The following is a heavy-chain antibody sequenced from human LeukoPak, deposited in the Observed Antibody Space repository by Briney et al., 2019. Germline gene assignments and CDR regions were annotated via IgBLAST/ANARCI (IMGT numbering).Heavy chain of an antibody. CDR1: GFTFSSYG. D-gene: IGHD6-19*01. CDR2: ISYDGSNK. CDR3: ATSVAGLVSDY. V-gene: IGHV3-30*03. Sequence: PGGSLRLSCAASGFTFSSYGMPWVRQAPGKGLEWVAVISYDGSNKYYADSVKGRFTISRDNSKNTLYLQMNSLRAEDTAVYYCATSVAGLVSDYWGQGTLVTVSS. J-gene: IGHJ4*02.